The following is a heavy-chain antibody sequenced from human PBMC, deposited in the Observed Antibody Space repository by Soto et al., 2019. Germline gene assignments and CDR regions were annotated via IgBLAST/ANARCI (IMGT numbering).Heavy chain of an antibody. V-gene: IGHV4-39*01. D-gene: IGHD3-10*01. CDR1: GASISSTSY. Sequence: QLQLQESGPGLVKPSGTLSLTCTVSGASISSTSYWGWIRQPPGKGLEGIGAMYHRGNTYYSPSLKSRVNVSVDTSKNQISLRLTSVTAADTAVYYCARQTGLVRGVIDSWGQGTLVTVSS. CDR2: MYHRGNT. CDR3: ARQTGLVRGVIDS. J-gene: IGHJ4*02.